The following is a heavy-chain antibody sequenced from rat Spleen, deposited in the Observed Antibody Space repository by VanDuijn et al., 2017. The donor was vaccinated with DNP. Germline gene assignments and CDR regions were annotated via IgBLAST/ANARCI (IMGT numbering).Heavy chain of an antibody. CDR3: AKAGGYSPWYFDY. J-gene: IGHJ2*01. V-gene: IGHV5S11*01. CDR2: ISTGGGNT. CDR1: GFTFSNYY. Sequence: EVLLVESGGGLVQPGRSMKLSCAASGFTFSNYYMAWVRQAPTKGLEWVAAISTGGGNTYYRDSVKGRFTISRDNAKSTLYLQMDSLRSEETATYYCAKAGGYSPWYFDYWGQGVMVTVSS. D-gene: IGHD1-11*01.